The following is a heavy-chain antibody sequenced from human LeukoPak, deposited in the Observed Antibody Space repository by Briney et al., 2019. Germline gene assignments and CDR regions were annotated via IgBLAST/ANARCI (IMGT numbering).Heavy chain of an antibody. CDR2: INHSGST. CDR3: ARETTVKGYYYYYGMDV. J-gene: IGHJ6*02. D-gene: IGHD4-11*01. V-gene: IGHV4-34*01. CDR1: GGSFSGYY. Sequence: SETLSLTCAVYGGSFSGYYWSWIRQPPGKGLEWIGEINHSGSTNYNPSLKSRVTISVDTSKNQFSLKLSSVTAADTAVYYCARETTVKGYYYYYGMDVWGQGTTVTVSS.